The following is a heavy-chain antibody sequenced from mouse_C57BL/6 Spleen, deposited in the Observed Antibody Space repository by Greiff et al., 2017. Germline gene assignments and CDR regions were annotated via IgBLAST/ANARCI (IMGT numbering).Heavy chain of an antibody. D-gene: IGHD2-4*01. CDR3: TRGGLTLSDY. CDR2: IDPETGGT. J-gene: IGHJ2*01. V-gene: IGHV1-15*01. CDR1: GYTFTDYE. Sequence: QVQLQQSGAELVRPGASVTLSCKASGYTFTDYEMHWVKQTPVHGLEWIGAIDPETGGTAYNQKFKGKAILTADKSSSTAYMELRSLTSEDSAVYYCTRGGLTLSDYWGQGTTLTGSS.